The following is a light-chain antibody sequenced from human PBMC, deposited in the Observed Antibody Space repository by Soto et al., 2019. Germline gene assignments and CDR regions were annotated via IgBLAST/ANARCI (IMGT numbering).Light chain of an antibody. CDR1: DIGTKR. Sequence: SYELTQPPSVSVAPGKTARLTCGGNDIGTKRVHWYQQKAGQAPVLVIYYDSDRPSGNPERFSGSNSGNTATLTISRVEAGDEADYYCQVWASSSDHLVVFGGGTKLTVL. CDR3: QVWASSSDHLVV. J-gene: IGLJ2*01. V-gene: IGLV3-21*04. CDR2: YDS.